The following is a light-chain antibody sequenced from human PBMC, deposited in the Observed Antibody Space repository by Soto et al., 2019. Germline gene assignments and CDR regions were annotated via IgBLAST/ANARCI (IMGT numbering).Light chain of an antibody. CDR2: DAS. CDR1: QSISSW. Sequence: DIQMTQSPSTLSASVGDRVTITCRASQSISSWLAWYQQKPGKAPKLLIYDASSLESGVPSRFSGSGSGTEFTLTISSLQPDDYAIYYCQQRNNWPWTFGQGTKVEIK. J-gene: IGKJ1*01. CDR3: QQRNNWPWT. V-gene: IGKV1-5*01.